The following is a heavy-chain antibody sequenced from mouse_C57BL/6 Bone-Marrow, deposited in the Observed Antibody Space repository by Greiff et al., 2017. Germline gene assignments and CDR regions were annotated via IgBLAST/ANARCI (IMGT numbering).Heavy chain of an antibody. CDR3: ASSDDYYGY. Sequence: VQLVESGAELARPGASVKLSCKASGYTFTSYGIRWVKQRPGQGLEWIGEIYPRSGNTYYNEKFKGKATLTADKSSSTAYMQLSSLPSADSAVXFWASSDDYYGYWGQGTTLTVSS. D-gene: IGHD1-1*01. J-gene: IGHJ2*01. CDR2: IYPRSGNT. V-gene: IGHV1-81*01. CDR1: GYTFTSYG.